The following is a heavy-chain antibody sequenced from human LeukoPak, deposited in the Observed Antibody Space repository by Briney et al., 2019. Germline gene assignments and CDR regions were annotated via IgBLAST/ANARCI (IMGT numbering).Heavy chain of an antibody. CDR1: GGTFSSYA. Sequence: ASVKVSCKASGGTFSSYAISWGRQAPGQGLEWMGGIIPIFGTATYAQKFQGRVTITADKSTSTAYMELSSLRSEDTAVYYCARDSSDSSGYYLSYWGQGTLVTVSS. V-gene: IGHV1-69*06. J-gene: IGHJ4*02. D-gene: IGHD3-22*01. CDR2: IIPIFGTA. CDR3: ARDSSDSSGYYLSY.